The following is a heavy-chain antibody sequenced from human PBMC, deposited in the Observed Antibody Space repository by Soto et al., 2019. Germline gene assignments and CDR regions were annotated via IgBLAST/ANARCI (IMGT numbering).Heavy chain of an antibody. Sequence: GASVKVSCKASGGTFSSYTISWVRQAPGQGLEWMGRIIPILGIANYAQKFQGRVTITADKSASTAYMELSSLRSEDTAVYYCARGGGLLYFDYWGQGTLVTVSS. CDR3: ARGGGLLYFDY. CDR2: IIPILGIA. CDR1: GGTFSSYT. D-gene: IGHD1-26*01. J-gene: IGHJ4*02. V-gene: IGHV1-69*02.